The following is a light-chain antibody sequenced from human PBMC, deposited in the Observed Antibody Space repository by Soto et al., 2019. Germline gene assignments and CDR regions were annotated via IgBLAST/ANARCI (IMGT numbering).Light chain of an antibody. Sequence: QPVLTQPPSASGSPGQSITISCTGSRDDVGGYNYVSWYQQHPGKAPKLIIYDVHKRPSGVPDRFSGSKSDNTASLTVSGLQTDDEADYYCNSYAGRNNFVFGTGTKVTVL. J-gene: IGLJ1*01. CDR1: RDDVGGYNY. CDR2: DVH. V-gene: IGLV2-8*01. CDR3: NSYAGRNNFV.